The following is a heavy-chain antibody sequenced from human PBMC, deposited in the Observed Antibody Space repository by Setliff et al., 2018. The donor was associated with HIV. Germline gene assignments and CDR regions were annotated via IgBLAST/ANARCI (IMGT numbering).Heavy chain of an antibody. Sequence: SETLSLTCTVSGGSISSHCWSWIRQPPGKGLEWIVYMYYSGNTNYNPSLKSRVTISLDTSKSQFSLKLNSVTAADTAVYYCARDQSDWFYWGQGTLVTVSS. V-gene: IGHV4-59*11. D-gene: IGHD3-3*01. CDR3: ARDQSDWFY. CDR1: GGSISSHC. J-gene: IGHJ4*02. CDR2: MYYSGNT.